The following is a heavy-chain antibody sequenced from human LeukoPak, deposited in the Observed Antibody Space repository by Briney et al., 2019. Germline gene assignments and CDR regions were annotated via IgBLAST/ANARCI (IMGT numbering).Heavy chain of an antibody. CDR3: ARDIVVVTAITRRYYYYYGMDV. CDR1: GFTFSSYA. D-gene: IGHD2-21*02. Sequence: PGRSLRLSCAASGFTFSSYAMHWVRQAPGKGLEWVAVISYDGSNKYYADSVKGRFTISRDNSKNTLYLQMNSLRAEDTAVYYCARDIVVVTAITRRYYYYYGMDVWGQGTTVTASS. J-gene: IGHJ6*02. CDR2: ISYDGSNK. V-gene: IGHV3-30-3*01.